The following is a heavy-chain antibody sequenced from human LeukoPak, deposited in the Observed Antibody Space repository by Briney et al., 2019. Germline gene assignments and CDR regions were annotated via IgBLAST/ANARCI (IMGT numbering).Heavy chain of an antibody. CDR3: AKGLGGSGPEDY. D-gene: IGHD3-10*01. Sequence: GGSLRLSCAASGFTFSSYAMHWVRQAPGKGLEWVAVISYDGSNKYYADSVKGRFTISRDNSKNTLYLQMNSLRAEDTAVYYCAKGLGGSGPEDYWGQGTLVPVSS. J-gene: IGHJ4*02. V-gene: IGHV3-30*04. CDR2: ISYDGSNK. CDR1: GFTFSSYA.